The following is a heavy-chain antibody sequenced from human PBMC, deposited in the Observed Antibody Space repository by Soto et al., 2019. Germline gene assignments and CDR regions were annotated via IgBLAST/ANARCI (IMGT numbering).Heavy chain of an antibody. J-gene: IGHJ4*02. Sequence: PSETLSLTCTVSGDSISTVYLIWIRQSPGKGLEWIGFIYYGGSTNYNPSLKSRVTISVDTPKNQFSLKLSSVTAADTAVYYCAKNWNWGSLVHWGQGTLVTVSS. D-gene: IGHD7-27*01. V-gene: IGHV4-59*08. CDR2: IYYGGST. CDR1: GDSISTVY. CDR3: AKNWNWGSLVH.